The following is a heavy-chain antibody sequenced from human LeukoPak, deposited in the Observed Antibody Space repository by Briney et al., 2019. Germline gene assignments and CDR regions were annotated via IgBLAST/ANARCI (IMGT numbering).Heavy chain of an antibody. J-gene: IGHJ4*02. Sequence: SETLSLTCAVYGGSFSGYYWSWIRQPPEKGLEWIGEINHSGSTNYNPSLKSRVTISVDTSKNQFSLKLSSVTAADTAVYYCASGQVRYDYVWGSYRPPSSFFDYWGQGTLVTVSS. D-gene: IGHD3-16*02. V-gene: IGHV4-34*01. CDR3: ASGQVRYDYVWGSYRPPSSFFDY. CDR2: INHSGST. CDR1: GGSFSGYY.